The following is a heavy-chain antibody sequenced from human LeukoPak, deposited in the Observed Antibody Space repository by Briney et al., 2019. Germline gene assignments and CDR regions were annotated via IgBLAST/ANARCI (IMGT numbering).Heavy chain of an antibody. D-gene: IGHD3-22*01. J-gene: IGHJ4*02. CDR3: AREDSSGYYYGLFDY. CDR2: IYYSGST. CDR1: GGSISSYY. V-gene: IGHV4-59*01. Sequence: SETLSLTCTVSGGSISSYYWSWIRQPPGKGLEWIGYIYYSGSTNYNPSFKSRVTISVDTSKNQFSLKLSSVTAADTAVYYCAREDSSGYYYGLFDYWGQGTLVTVSS.